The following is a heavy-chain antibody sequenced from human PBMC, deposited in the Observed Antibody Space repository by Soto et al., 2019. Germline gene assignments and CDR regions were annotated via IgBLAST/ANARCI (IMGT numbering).Heavy chain of an antibody. CDR2: INHSGST. CDR1: GGSFSGYY. D-gene: IGHD2-15*01. Sequence: PSETLSLTCAVYGGSFSGYYWSWIRRPPGKGLEWIGEINHSGSTNYNPSLKSRVTISVDTSKNQFSLKLSSVTAADTAVYYCARDGYCSGGSCGDAFDIWGQGTMVTVSS. CDR3: ARDGYCSGGSCGDAFDI. V-gene: IGHV4-34*01. J-gene: IGHJ3*02.